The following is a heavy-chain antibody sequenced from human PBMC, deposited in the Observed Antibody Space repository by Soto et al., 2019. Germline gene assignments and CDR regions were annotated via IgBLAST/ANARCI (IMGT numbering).Heavy chain of an antibody. CDR1: GGSISSYY. V-gene: IGHV4-59*01. CDR2: IYYSGST. CDR3: ARDGIAAAGYNYYYYYMDV. J-gene: IGHJ6*03. Sequence: SETLSLTCTVSGGSISSYYWSWIRQPPGKGLEWIGYIYYSGSTNYNPSLKSRVTISVDTSKNQFSLKLSSVTAADTAVYYCARDGIAAAGYNYYYYYMDVWGKGTTVTVSS. D-gene: IGHD6-13*01.